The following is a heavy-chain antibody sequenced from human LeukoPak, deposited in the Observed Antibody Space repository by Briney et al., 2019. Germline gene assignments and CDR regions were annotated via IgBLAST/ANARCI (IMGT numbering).Heavy chain of an antibody. CDR2: IYSGGST. J-gene: IGHJ4*02. CDR1: GFTVSSNY. V-gene: IGHV3-53*04. CDR3: ARAVAVAGTIYYFDY. D-gene: IGHD6-19*01. Sequence: GGSLRLSCAASGFTVSSNYMIWVRQAPGRGLEWVSVIYSGGSTYYADSVKGRFTISRHTSKNTLYLQMNSLRAEDTAVYYCARAVAVAGTIYYFDYWGQGTLVTVSS.